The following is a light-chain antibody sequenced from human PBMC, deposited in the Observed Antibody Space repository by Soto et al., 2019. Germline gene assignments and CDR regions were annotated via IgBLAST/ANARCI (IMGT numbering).Light chain of an antibody. J-gene: IGKJ4*01. CDR3: QQYGGSPLT. CDR1: QSASSSY. CDR2: GAS. Sequence: EIVLTQSPGTLSLSPGERATLSCRASQSASSSYLAWYQQKPGQAPRLLIYGASSRATGIPDRFSGSGSGTDFTLSISRLEPEDFAVYYCQQYGGSPLTFGGGPKVEIK. V-gene: IGKV3-20*01.